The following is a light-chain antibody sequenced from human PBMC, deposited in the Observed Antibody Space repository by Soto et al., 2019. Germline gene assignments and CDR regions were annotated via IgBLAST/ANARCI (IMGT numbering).Light chain of an antibody. J-gene: IGKJ4*01. V-gene: IGKV3-20*01. CDR1: QSVSSSY. CDR2: DAS. CDR3: QQFSSYPLT. Sequence: EIVLTQSPGTLSLSPGERATLSCRASQSVSSSYLAWYQQKPGQAPRLLISDASNRATGIPARFSGSGSGTDFTLTISRLEPEDFAVYYCQQFSSYPLTFGGGTKVDIK.